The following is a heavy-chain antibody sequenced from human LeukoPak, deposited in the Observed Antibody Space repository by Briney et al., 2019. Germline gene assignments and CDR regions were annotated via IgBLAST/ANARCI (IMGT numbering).Heavy chain of an antibody. D-gene: IGHD6-19*01. CDR1: GFTFSDYY. CDR3: ARGSSGWYRGGADY. Sequence: GGSLRLSCAASGFTFSDYYMSWLRQAPGKGLEWVSYISSSRSTIYYADSVKGRFTISRDNAKNSLYLQMKSLSAEDTAVYYFARGSSGWYRGGADYWGQGTLVSV. CDR2: ISSSRSTI. V-gene: IGHV3-11*04. J-gene: IGHJ4*02.